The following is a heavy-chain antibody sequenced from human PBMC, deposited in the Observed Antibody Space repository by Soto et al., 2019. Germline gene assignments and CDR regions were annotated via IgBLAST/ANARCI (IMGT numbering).Heavy chain of an antibody. Sequence: QVQLQESGPGLVKPSQTLSLTCSVSGGSISSGGYYWSWIRQHPEKGLEWIGYIYYSGSTNYNPSLKSRVIISVDTSSNRFSLDLRSVTAADPAIYYCARHSASWQWFDYWGQGNLVTVSS. CDR2: IYYSGST. V-gene: IGHV4-31*03. CDR3: ARHSASWQWFDY. J-gene: IGHJ5*01. D-gene: IGHD1-26*01. CDR1: GGSISSGGYY.